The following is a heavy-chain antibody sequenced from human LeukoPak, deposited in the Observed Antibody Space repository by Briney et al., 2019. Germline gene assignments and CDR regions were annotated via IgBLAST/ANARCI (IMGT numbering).Heavy chain of an antibody. CDR1: GYTLSELS. D-gene: IGHD3-10*01. V-gene: IGHV1-2*02. CDR2: INPNSGGT. J-gene: IGHJ6*03. Sequence: DSVKVSCKVSGYTLSELSMHWVRQAPGQGLEWMGWINPNSGGTNYAQKFQGRVTMTRDTSISTAYMELSRLRSDDTAVYYCARAFGSGSYPPRLYYMDVWGKGTTVTVSS. CDR3: ARAFGSGSYPPRLYYMDV.